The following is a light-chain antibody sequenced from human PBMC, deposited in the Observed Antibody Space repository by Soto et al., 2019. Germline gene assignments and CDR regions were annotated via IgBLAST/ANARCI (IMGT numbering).Light chain of an antibody. CDR3: QQSYSAPPLT. J-gene: IGKJ4*01. CDR2: GAS. CDR1: QNIDIF. V-gene: IGKV1-39*01. Sequence: DLQMTQSPSSLSASVGDRVTITCRASQNIDIFLNWYHQKPGRAPNLLIYGASTLQNGVPSRFSGSGSGTDFSLTISSLQPEDFGTYYCQQSYSAPPLTFGAGTKVDIK.